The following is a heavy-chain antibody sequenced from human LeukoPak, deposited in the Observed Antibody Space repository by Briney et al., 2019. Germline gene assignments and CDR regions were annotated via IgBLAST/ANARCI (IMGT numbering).Heavy chain of an antibody. Sequence: GGSLRLSCAASGFTFSSYAMSWVRQAPGKGLEWVSAISGSGGSTYYADSVKGRFTISRDNSNNTLYLQMNSLRAEDMAVYYCAKDSYGEGAYDYVWGSYRYRYFDYWGQGTLVTVSS. CDR3: AKDSYGEGAYDYVWGSYRYRYFDY. CDR1: GFTFSSYA. D-gene: IGHD3-16*02. V-gene: IGHV3-23*01. J-gene: IGHJ4*02. CDR2: ISGSGGST.